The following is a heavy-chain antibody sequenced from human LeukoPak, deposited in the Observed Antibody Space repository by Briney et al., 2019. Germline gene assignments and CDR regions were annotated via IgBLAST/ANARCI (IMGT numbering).Heavy chain of an antibody. V-gene: IGHV3-49*03. CDR2: IRSKAYGGTT. J-gene: IGHJ4*02. D-gene: IGHD3-9*01. CDR1: GFTFGDYA. Sequence: GGSLRLSCTASGFTFGDYAMSWFRQAPGKGLEWVGFIRSKAYGGTTEYAASVKGRFTISRDDSKSIAYLQMNSLKTEDTAVYYCTRANFLRYFDWFTRWVFDYWGQGTLVTVSS. CDR3: TRANFLRYFDWFTRWVFDY.